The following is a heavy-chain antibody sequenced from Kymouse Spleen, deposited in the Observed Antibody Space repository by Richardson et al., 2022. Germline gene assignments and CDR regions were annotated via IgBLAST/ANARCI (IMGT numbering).Heavy chain of an antibody. CDR2: IWYDGSNK. CDR3: ARGGSSEGFDP. CDR1: GFTFSSYG. J-gene: IGHJ5*02. V-gene: IGHV3-33*01. Sequence: QVQLVESGGGVVQPGRSLRLSCAASGFTFSSYGMHWVRQAPGKGLEWVAVIWYDGSNKYYADSVKGRFTISRDNSKNTLYLQMNSLRAEDTAVYYCARGGSSEGFDPWGQGTLVTVSS. D-gene: IGHD6-6*01.